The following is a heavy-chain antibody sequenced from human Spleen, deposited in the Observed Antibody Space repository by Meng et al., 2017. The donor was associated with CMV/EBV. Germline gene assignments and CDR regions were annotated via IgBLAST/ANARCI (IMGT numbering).Heavy chain of an antibody. D-gene: IGHD5-24*01. CDR1: GNTFTGYY. CDR3: AREAGDGYNYVVFPH. V-gene: IGHV1-2*02. J-gene: IGHJ4*02. Sequence: SGNTFTGYYMHWVRQAPGQGLEWMGWINPNSGGTNYAQKFQGRVTMTRDTSISTAYMELSRLRSDDTAVYYCAREAGDGYNYVVFPHWGQGTLVTVSS. CDR2: INPNSGGT.